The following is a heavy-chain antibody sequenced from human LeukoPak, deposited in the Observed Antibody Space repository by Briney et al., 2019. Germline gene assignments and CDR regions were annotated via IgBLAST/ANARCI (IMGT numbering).Heavy chain of an antibody. J-gene: IGHJ4*02. CDR1: GYTFTGFY. CDR2: INPNRGGT. Sequence: GASVNVSCKASGYTFTGFYMHWVRQAPGQGLEWMGWINPNRGGTNFAQKFQGRVTMTTDTSTSTAYMELRSLRSDDTAVYYCAREGVGVTLKPFDYWGQGTLVTVSS. CDR3: AREGVGVTLKPFDY. D-gene: IGHD3-16*01. V-gene: IGHV1-2*02.